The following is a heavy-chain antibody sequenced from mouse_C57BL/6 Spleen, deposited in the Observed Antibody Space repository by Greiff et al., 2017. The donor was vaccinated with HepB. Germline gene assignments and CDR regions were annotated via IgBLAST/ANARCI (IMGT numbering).Heavy chain of an antibody. CDR1: GYTFTSYW. CDR3: ARGDSNYASGAMDY. J-gene: IGHJ4*01. D-gene: IGHD2-5*01. Sequence: VQLQQPGAELVKPGASVKLSCKASGYTFTSYWMHWVKQRPGQGLEWIGMIHPNSGSTNYNEKFKSKATLTVDKSSSTAYMQLSSLTSEDSAVYYCARGDSNYASGAMDYWGQGTSVTVSS. CDR2: IHPNSGST. V-gene: IGHV1-64*01.